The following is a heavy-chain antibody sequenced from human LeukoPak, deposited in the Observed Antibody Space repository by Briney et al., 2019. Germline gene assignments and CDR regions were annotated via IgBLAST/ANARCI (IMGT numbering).Heavy chain of an antibody. CDR3: ARSTPGTYYYGSGSYYNDFDY. Sequence: GGSLRLFCAASGFTFSSYAMHWVRQAPGKGLEWVAVISYDGSNKYYAVSVKGRFTISRDNSKNTLYLQMNSLRAEDTAVYYCARSTPGTYYYGSGSYYNDFDYWGQGTLVTVSS. V-gene: IGHV3-30-3*01. J-gene: IGHJ4*02. D-gene: IGHD3-10*01. CDR1: GFTFSSYA. CDR2: ISYDGSNK.